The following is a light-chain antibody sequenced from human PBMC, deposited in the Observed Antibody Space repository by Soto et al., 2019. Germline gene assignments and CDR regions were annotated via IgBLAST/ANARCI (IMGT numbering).Light chain of an antibody. Sequence: SVLTQPASVSGSPGQSITISCTGTSNDIGAYNYVSWYQQHPGKAPKLMIYEVTERPSGVSNRFSGSTSDITASLTISGLQAEDEADHYCSSYPRTSTYVFGNGTKSPS. CDR1: SNDIGAYNY. J-gene: IGLJ1*01. CDR2: EVT. CDR3: SSYPRTSTYV. V-gene: IGLV2-14*01.